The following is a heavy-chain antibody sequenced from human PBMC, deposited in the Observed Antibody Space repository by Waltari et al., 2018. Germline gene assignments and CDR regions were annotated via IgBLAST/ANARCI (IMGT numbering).Heavy chain of an antibody. CDR2: INPSGGST. V-gene: IGHV1-46*01. Sequence: QVQLVQSGAEVKKPGASVKVSCKASGYTFTSYYMHWVRQSRGQGLEWMGIINPSGGSTSYAQKFQGRVTMTRDTSTSTVYMELSSLRSEDTAVYYCAREGMIAARPTRYFDLWGRGTLVTVSS. D-gene: IGHD6-6*01. CDR3: AREGMIAARPTRYFDL. CDR1: GYTFTSYY. J-gene: IGHJ2*01.